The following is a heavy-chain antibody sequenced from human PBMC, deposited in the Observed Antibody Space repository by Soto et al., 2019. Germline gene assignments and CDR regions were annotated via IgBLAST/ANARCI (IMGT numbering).Heavy chain of an antibody. CDR3: AGTRAGTTSY. CDR2: IYYSGST. D-gene: IGHD1-7*01. CDR1: GGSISSYY. Sequence: SETLSLTCTVSGGSISSYYWSWIRQPPGKGLEWIGYIYYSGSTNYIPSLKSRVTISVDTSKNQFSLKLSSVTAADTAVYYCAGTRAGTTSYWGQGTLVTVSS. V-gene: IGHV4-59*01. J-gene: IGHJ4*02.